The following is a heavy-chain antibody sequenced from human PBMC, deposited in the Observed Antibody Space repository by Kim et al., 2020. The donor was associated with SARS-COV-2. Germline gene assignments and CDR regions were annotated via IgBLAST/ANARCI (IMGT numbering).Heavy chain of an antibody. D-gene: IGHD2-2*01. J-gene: IGHJ6*02. Sequence: SETLSLTCTVSGGSISSYYWSWIRQPAGKGLEWIGRIYTSGSTNYNPSLKSRVTMSVDTSKNQFSLKLSSVTAADTAVYYCASSTSEPELYYYGMDVWGQGTTVTVSS. CDR3: ASSTSEPELYYYGMDV. CDR1: GGSISSYY. CDR2: IYTSGST. V-gene: IGHV4-4*07.